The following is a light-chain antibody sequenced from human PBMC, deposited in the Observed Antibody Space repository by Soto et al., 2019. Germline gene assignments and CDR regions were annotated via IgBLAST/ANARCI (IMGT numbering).Light chain of an antibody. CDR1: SSDVGNYNL. CDR3: CSYAGSSTSVV. V-gene: IGLV2-23*01. Sequence: QSALTQPASVSGSPGQSITISCTGTSSDVGNYNLVSWYQQHPGKAPQLMIYDGNKRPSGVSNRFSGSKSGNTASLTISGLQAEDEADYYCCSYAGSSTSVVFGGGTKLTVL. CDR2: DGN. J-gene: IGLJ2*01.